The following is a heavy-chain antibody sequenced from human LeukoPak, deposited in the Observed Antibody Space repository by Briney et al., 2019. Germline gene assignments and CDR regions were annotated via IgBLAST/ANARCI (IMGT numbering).Heavy chain of an antibody. CDR3: AKGNTVTPDY. J-gene: IGHJ4*02. V-gene: IGHV3-23*01. CDR1: GFTFSNYP. CDR2: ITTDGSRT. D-gene: IGHD4-17*01. Sequence: PGGSLRLSCAASGFTFSNYPMNWVRQAPGKGLEWVSAITTDGSRTYNADPVKGRFTISRDNSKNTLYLQMNSLRAEDTAVYYCAKGNTVTPDYWGQGTLVTVS.